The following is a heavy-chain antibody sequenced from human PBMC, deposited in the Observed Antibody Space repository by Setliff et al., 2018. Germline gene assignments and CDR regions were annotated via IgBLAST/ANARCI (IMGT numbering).Heavy chain of an antibody. V-gene: IGHV7-4-1*02. CDR2: INTNTGSP. D-gene: IGHD2-15*01. CDR3: ARDNRGYAWDYYYYMDV. J-gene: IGHJ6*03. CDR1: GYTFTVYT. Sequence: ASVKVSCKVSGYTFTVYTMNWVRQAPGQGLEWMGWINTNTGSPTYAQGFTGRFVFSLDTSVSTAYLQISSLKAEDTAVYYCARDNRGYAWDYYYYMDVWGKGTTVTVS.